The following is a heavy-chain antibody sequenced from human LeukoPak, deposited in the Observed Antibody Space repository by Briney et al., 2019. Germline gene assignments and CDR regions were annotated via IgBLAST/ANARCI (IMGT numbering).Heavy chain of an antibody. V-gene: IGHV3-23*01. Sequence: GGSLRLSCAASGFTFSSYAMSWVRQAPGKGLEWVSAISGSGGSTYYADSVKGRFTISRDNSKNTLYLQMNSLRAEDTALYYCAKLAAAGTTSPGDYWGQGTLVTVSS. CDR1: GFTFSSYA. J-gene: IGHJ4*02. CDR2: ISGSGGST. D-gene: IGHD6-13*01. CDR3: AKLAAAGTTSPGDY.